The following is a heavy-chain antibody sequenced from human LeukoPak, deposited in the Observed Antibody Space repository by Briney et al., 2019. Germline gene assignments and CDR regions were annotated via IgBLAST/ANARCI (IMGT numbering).Heavy chain of an antibody. CDR3: AREGVGATTSLDY. D-gene: IGHD1-26*01. V-gene: IGHV3-30-3*01. J-gene: IGHJ4*02. CDR1: GFTFSTYW. Sequence: GGSLRLSCAASGFTFSTYWMNWVRQAPGKGLEWVAVISYDGSNKYYADSVKGRFTISRDNSKNTLYLQMNSLRAEDTAVYYCAREGVGATTSLDYWGQGTLVTVSS. CDR2: ISYDGSNK.